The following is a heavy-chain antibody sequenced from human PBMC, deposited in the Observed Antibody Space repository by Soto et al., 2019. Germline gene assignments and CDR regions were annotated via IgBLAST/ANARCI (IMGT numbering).Heavy chain of an antibody. CDR2: ISGSGGST. V-gene: IGHV3-23*01. CDR3: AKDRGRALMVYATSDTFDY. Sequence: GGSLRLSCAASGFTFSSYAMSWVRQAPGKGLEWVSAISGSGGSTYYADSVKGRFTISRDNSKNTRYLQMNSLRAEDTAVYYCAKDRGRALMVYATSDTFDYWGQGTLVTVSS. J-gene: IGHJ4*02. CDR1: GFTFSSYA. D-gene: IGHD2-8*01.